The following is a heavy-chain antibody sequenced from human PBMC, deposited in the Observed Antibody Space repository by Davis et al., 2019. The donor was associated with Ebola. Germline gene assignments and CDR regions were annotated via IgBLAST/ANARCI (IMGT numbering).Heavy chain of an antibody. CDR1: GGTFSSYA. CDR3: ATMYQLLSWFDP. Sequence: SVKVSCKASGGTFSSYAISWVRQAPGQGLEWMGGIIPIFGTANYAQKFQGRVTITADESTSTAYMELSSLRSEDTAVYYCATMYQLLSWFDPWGQGTLVTVSS. D-gene: IGHD2-2*01. CDR2: IIPIFGTA. V-gene: IGHV1-69*13. J-gene: IGHJ5*02.